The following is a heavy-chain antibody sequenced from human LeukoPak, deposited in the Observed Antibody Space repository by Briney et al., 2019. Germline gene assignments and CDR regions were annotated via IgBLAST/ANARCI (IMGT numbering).Heavy chain of an antibody. D-gene: IGHD6-13*01. CDR1: GFTFSSYS. CDR3: ARGRRTAAAGPRDNDAFDI. CDR2: ISSSSSYI. Sequence: GGSLRLSCAASGFTFSSYSMNWVRQAPGKGLEWVSSISSSSSYIYYADSVKGRFTISRDNSKNSLYLQMNNLRAEDTALYYCARGRRTAAAGPRDNDAFDIWGQGTMVTVSS. J-gene: IGHJ3*02. V-gene: IGHV3-21*01.